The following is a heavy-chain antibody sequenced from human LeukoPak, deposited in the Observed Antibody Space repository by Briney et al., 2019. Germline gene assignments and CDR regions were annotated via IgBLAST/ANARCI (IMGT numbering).Heavy chain of an antibody. CDR3: ARGYYDSSGYPNWFDP. Sequence: SQTLSLTCTVSGGSLSSGSYYWSWIRQPAGTGLEWIGRIYTSGSTNYNPSLKSRVTISVDTSKNQFSLKLSSVTAADTAVYYCARGYYDSSGYPNWFDPWGQGTLVTVSS. CDR1: GGSLSSGSYY. V-gene: IGHV4-61*02. D-gene: IGHD3-22*01. CDR2: IYTSGST. J-gene: IGHJ5*02.